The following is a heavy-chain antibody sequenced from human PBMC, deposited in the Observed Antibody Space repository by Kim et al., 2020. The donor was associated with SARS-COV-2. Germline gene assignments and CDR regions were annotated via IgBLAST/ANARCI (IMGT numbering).Heavy chain of an antibody. CDR3: ARQAHDRRTPFDY. J-gene: IGHJ4*02. CDR2: IYYSGST. Sequence: SETLSLTCTVSGGSISSYYWSWIRQPPGKGLEWIGYIYYSGSTNYNPSLKSRVTISVDTSKNQFSLQLSSVTAADTAVYYCARQAHDRRTPFDYWGQGTLVTVSS. V-gene: IGHV4-59*08. CDR1: GGSISSYY.